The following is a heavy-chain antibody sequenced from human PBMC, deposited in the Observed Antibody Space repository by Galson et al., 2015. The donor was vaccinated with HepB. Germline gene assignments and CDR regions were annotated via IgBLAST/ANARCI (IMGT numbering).Heavy chain of an antibody. Sequence: PALVKPTQTLTLTCTFSGFSLSTSGVGVGWIRQPPGKALEWLALIYWDDDKRYSPSLKSRLTITKDTSKNQVVLTMTNMDPVDTATYYCAHRECSTTSCYTLKTWGQGTLVTVSS. D-gene: IGHD2-2*02. CDR1: GFSLSTSGVG. CDR2: IYWDDDK. V-gene: IGHV2-5*02. J-gene: IGHJ4*02. CDR3: AHRECSTTSCYTLKT.